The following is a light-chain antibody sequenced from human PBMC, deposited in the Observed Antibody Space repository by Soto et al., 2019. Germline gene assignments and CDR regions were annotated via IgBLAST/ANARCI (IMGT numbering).Light chain of an antibody. Sequence: QSALTQPASVSGSPGQSITISCTGTSGDIGSYNRVSWYQQHPGKAPKLIIHEVTDRPSGVSNRFSGSKSGNAASLTISGLQAEDEADYYCSSYTSYTTLWVFGGGTKLTVL. J-gene: IGLJ3*02. V-gene: IGLV2-14*01. CDR2: EVT. CDR1: SGDIGSYNR. CDR3: SSYTSYTTLWV.